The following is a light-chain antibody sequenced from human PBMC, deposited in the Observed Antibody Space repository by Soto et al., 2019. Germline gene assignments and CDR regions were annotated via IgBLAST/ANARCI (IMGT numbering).Light chain of an antibody. J-gene: IGLJ3*02. Sequence: QSVLTQPPSVSGARGLRVTISCTGSSSNIGANYDVHWYQVLPGTAPKLLIYANTNRPSGVPDRFSGSKSGTSASLAITGLQAEDEADYYCQSYDNSLSGPVVFGGGTKLTVL. CDR1: SSNIGANYD. CDR3: QSYDNSLSGPVV. CDR2: ANT. V-gene: IGLV1-40*01.